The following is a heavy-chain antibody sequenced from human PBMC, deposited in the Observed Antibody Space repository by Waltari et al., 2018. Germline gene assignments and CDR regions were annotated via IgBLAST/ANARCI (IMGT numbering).Heavy chain of an antibody. CDR3: ARATGIVGASN. J-gene: IGHJ4*02. Sequence: QVQLQESGPGLVKPSETLSLTCTVSGGSISSYYWSWIRQPPGKGLEWIGYIYYSGSTNYNPSLKSRVTISVDTSKNQFSLKLSSVTAADTAVYYCARATGIVGASNWGQGTLVTVSS. CDR2: IYYSGST. D-gene: IGHD1-26*01. V-gene: IGHV4-59*01. CDR1: GGSISSYY.